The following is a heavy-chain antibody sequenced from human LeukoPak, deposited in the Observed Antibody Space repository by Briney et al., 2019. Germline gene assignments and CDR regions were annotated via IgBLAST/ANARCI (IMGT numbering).Heavy chain of an antibody. J-gene: IGHJ4*02. CDR2: IWYDGSNK. Sequence: GGSLRLSCAASGFTFSSHGMHWVRQAPGKGLEWVAVIWYDGSNKYYADSVKGRFTISRDNSKNTLYLQMNSLRAEDTAVYYCARDRDYGGNSFDYWGQGTLVTVSS. CDR1: GFTFSSHG. V-gene: IGHV3-33*01. CDR3: ARDRDYGGNSFDY. D-gene: IGHD4-23*01.